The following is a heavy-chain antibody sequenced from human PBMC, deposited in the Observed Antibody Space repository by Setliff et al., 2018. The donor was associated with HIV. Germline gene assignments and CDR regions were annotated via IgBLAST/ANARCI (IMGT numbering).Heavy chain of an antibody. D-gene: IGHD3-9*01. Sequence: GGSLRLSCAASGFTFNSYSMNWVRQAPGKGLEWVSFITSSSTYIYYADSVKGRFTISRDNAKNPLYLQMNSLRAEDTAVYYCARQATYYDILTGYYGYQYYYMDVWGKGTTVTVSS. CDR2: ITSSSTYI. V-gene: IGHV3-21*01. CDR1: GFTFNSYS. CDR3: ARQATYYDILTGYYGYQYYYMDV. J-gene: IGHJ6*03.